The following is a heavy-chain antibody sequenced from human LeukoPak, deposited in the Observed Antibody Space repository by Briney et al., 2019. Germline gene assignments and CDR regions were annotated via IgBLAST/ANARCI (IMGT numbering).Heavy chain of an antibody. CDR1: GGSISSSTYY. CDR3: AKDTVGATFPGAFDI. CDR2: FYYSGST. Sequence: LETLSLTCTVSGGSISSSTYYWGWIRQTPGKGLEWIGSFYYSGSTYYNPSLKSRVIISVDTSKNQFSLKLSSVTAADTAVYYCAKDTVGATFPGAFDIWGQGTMVTVSS. J-gene: IGHJ3*02. D-gene: IGHD1-26*01. V-gene: IGHV4-39*07.